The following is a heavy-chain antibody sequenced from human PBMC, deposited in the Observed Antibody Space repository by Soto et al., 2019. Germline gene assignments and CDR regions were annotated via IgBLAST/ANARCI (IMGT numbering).Heavy chain of an antibody. Sequence: GASVKVSCKASGYTFTSYGISWVRQAPGQGLEWMGWISAYNGNTNYAQKLQGRVTMTTDTSTSTAYMELRSLRSDDTAVYYCARSGGRSYYYDSSGYYADYWGQGTLVTVSS. D-gene: IGHD3-22*01. CDR2: ISAYNGNT. J-gene: IGHJ4*02. CDR1: GYTFTSYG. V-gene: IGHV1-18*01. CDR3: ARSGGRSYYYDSSGYYADY.